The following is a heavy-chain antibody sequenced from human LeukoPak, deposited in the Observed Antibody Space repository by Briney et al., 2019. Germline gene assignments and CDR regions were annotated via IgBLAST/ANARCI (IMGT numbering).Heavy chain of an antibody. D-gene: IGHD1-1*01. CDR1: GFSFSAYW. CDR2: ISNEGTGT. Sequence: GGSLRLSCAASGFSFSAYWMHLVRQAPGKGLDWVSRISNEGTGTDYADSVRGRFTISRDNVENTLYLQMNSLSADDTAVYYCVRYEVDARRLDYWGQGTQVT. V-gene: IGHV3-74*01. J-gene: IGHJ4*02. CDR3: VRYEVDARRLDY.